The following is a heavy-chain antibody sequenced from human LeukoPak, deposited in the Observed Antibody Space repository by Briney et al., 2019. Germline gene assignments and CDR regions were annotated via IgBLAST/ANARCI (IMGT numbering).Heavy chain of an antibody. CDR2: IYHSGST. Sequence: PSETLSLTCAVSGYSISSGYYWGWIRQPPGKGLEWIGSIYHSGSTYYNPSLKSRVTISVDTSKNQFSLKLSSVTAADTAVYYCATVGHSRFFDHWGQGTLVTVSS. CDR3: ATVGHSRFFDH. CDR1: GYSISSGYY. V-gene: IGHV4-38-2*01. J-gene: IGHJ4*02. D-gene: IGHD3-3*01.